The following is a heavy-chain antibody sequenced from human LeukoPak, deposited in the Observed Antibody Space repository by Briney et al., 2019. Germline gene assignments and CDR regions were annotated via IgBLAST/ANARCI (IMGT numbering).Heavy chain of an antibody. Sequence: EASVKVSCKASGYTFTSYAMNWVRQAPGQGLEWMGWINTNTGNPTYAQGFTGRFVFSLDTSVSTAYLQISSLKAEDTAVYYCARGVRDGLWFGELRPPYYFDYWGQGTLVTVSS. CDR2: INTNTGNP. J-gene: IGHJ4*02. V-gene: IGHV7-4-1*02. D-gene: IGHD3-10*01. CDR3: ARGVRDGLWFGELRPPYYFDY. CDR1: GYTFTSYA.